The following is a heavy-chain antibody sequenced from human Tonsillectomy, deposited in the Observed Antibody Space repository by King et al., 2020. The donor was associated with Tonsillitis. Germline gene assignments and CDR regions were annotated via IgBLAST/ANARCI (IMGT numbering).Heavy chain of an antibody. CDR2: INPNSGGT. V-gene: IGHV1-2*02. CDR3: ARDENYDFSNWFDP. J-gene: IGHJ5*02. D-gene: IGHD3-3*01. Sequence: QLVQSGAEVKKPGASVKVSCKASGYTFTGYYMHWVRQAPGQGLEWMGWINPNSGGTNYPQTFQGRVTMTRDTSISTAYMELSRLRSDDTAVYYCARDENYDFSNWFDPWGQGTLVTVSS. CDR1: GYTFTGYY.